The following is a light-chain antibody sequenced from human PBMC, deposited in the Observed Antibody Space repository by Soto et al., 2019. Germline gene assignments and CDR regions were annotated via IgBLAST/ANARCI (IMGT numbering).Light chain of an antibody. Sequence: QSALTQPPSASGSPGQSVTISCTGTSSDVGGYNYVSWYQQHPGKAPKLMIYEVSKRPSGVPDRFSGSKSGNTASLTVSGLQAEDEADYYCSSYAGSNNLLVFATGTKLTVL. CDR2: EVS. CDR1: SSDVGGYNY. CDR3: SSYAGSNNLLV. V-gene: IGLV2-8*01. J-gene: IGLJ1*01.